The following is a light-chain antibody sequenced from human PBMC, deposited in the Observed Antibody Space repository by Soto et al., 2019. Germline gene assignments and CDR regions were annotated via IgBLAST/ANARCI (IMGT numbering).Light chain of an antibody. CDR3: AAWDDSLNGVL. CDR2: SYN. J-gene: IGLJ2*01. CDR1: SSTIGTTT. V-gene: IGLV1-44*01. Sequence: QSVLTQSPSASGTLGQRVTIYCSGSSSTIGTTTVNWYQQLPGTAPKLLIYSYNQRPSGVPDRFSGSKSVTSASLAISVLQSEDEADYYCAAWDDSLNGVLFGGGTKLTVL.